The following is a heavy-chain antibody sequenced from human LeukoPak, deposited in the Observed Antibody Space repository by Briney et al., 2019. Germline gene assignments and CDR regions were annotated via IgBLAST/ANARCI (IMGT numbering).Heavy chain of an antibody. CDR2: ISYDGSDK. J-gene: IGHJ4*02. CDR3: SKDRPRSSFDY. Sequence: GSLRLSCAASGFTFSSYAMHWVRQAPGKGLEWVAVISYDGSDKYYADSVKGRFTISRDNAKNSLYLQMNSLRDEDTAVYYCSKDRPRSSFDYWGQGILVTVSS. V-gene: IGHV3-30*04. D-gene: IGHD6-6*01. CDR1: GFTFSSYA.